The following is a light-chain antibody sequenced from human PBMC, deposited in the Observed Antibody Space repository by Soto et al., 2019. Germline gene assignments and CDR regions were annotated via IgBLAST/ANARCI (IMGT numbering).Light chain of an antibody. CDR2: DAS. V-gene: IGKV1-33*01. CDR1: QDISKY. Sequence: DIQMTQSPPSLSASVGDRVTITCQASQDISKYLNWYQQKPGKAPKLLIYDASNLETGVTSRFSGSGSWTDFTFTISSLQPEDIATYYCQQYANLPLTFGGGIKVDIK. CDR3: QQYANLPLT. J-gene: IGKJ4*01.